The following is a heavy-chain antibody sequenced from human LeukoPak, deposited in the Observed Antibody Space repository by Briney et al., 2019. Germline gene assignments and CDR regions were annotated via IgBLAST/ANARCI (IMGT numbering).Heavy chain of an antibody. CDR2: ISYDGGNK. CDR3: ARGGEYRGFGDY. V-gene: IGHV3-30-3*01. J-gene: IGHJ4*02. Sequence: PGRSLRLSCAASGFTFSSYAMHWVRQAPGKGLEWVAVISYDGGNKYYADSVKGRFTISRDNSKNTLYLQMNSLRAEDTAVYYCARGGEYRGFGDYWGQGTLVTVSS. CDR1: GFTFSSYA. D-gene: IGHD5-18*01.